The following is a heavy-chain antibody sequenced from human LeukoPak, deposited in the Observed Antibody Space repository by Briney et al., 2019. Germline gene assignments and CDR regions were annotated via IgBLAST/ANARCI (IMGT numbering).Heavy chain of an antibody. CDR1: EFTFSSYA. D-gene: IGHD3-16*02. CDR2: ISGSGGST. CDR3: AKDRGYDYVWGSYRSPYYYMDV. Sequence: GGSMRLSCAASEFTFSSYAMSWVRQAPGKGLEWVSAISGSGGSTYYADSVKGRFTISRDNSKNTLYLQMNSLRAEDTAVYYCAKDRGYDYVWGSYRSPYYYMDVWGKGTTVTVSS. V-gene: IGHV3-23*01. J-gene: IGHJ6*03.